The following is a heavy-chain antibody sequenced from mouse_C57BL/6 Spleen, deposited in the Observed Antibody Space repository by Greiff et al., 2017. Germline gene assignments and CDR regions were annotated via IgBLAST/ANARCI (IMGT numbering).Heavy chain of an antibody. CDR3: ASSTVVDWYFDV. D-gene: IGHD1-1*01. Sequence: VQLQQSGAELVKPGASVKLSCTASGFNIKDYYMHWVKQRTEQGLEWIGRIDPEDGETKYAPKFPGKATITADTSSNTAYLQLSSLTSEDTAVYYCASSTVVDWYFDVWGTGTTVTVSS. J-gene: IGHJ1*03. CDR1: GFNIKDYY. V-gene: IGHV14-2*01. CDR2: IDPEDGET.